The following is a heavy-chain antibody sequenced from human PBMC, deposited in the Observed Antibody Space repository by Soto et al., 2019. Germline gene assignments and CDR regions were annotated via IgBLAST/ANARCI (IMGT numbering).Heavy chain of an antibody. CDR3: ASREDLDTAMGPNRFYYYGMDV. V-gene: IGHV1-46*01. D-gene: IGHD5-18*01. J-gene: IGHJ6*02. Sequence: ASVKVSCKASGYTFTSYYMHWVRQAPGQGLEWMGVINPSGGRANYAQKFQGRVTITADESTSTAYMELSSLRSEDTAVYYCASREDLDTAMGPNRFYYYGMDVWGQGTTVTVSS. CDR2: INPSGGRA. CDR1: GYTFTSYY.